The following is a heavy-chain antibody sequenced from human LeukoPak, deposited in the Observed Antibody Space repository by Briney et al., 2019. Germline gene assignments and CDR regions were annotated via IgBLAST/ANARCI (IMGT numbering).Heavy chain of an antibody. Sequence: ASVKVSCKASGYTFTSYGISWVRQAPGQGLEWMGWISAYNGNTNYAQKLQGRVTMTTDTSTSTAYMELRSLRSDDTAVYYCARMFDDYGGYYFDYWAREPWSPSPQ. CDR3: ARMFDDYGGYYFDY. CDR2: ISAYNGNT. J-gene: IGHJ4*02. V-gene: IGHV1-18*01. D-gene: IGHD4-23*01. CDR1: GYTFTSYG.